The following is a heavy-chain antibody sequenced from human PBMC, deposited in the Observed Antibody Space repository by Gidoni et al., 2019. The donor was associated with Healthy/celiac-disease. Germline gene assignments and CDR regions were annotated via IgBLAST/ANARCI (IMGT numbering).Heavy chain of an antibody. Sequence: EVQLVESGGGLVQPGGSLRLSCAASGFTFSSSWMSWFRQAPGKGLEWVANIKQDGSEKYYVDSVKGRFTISRDNAKNSLYLQMNSLRAEDTAVYYCARDGGLRYCSSTSCATDYWGQGTLVTVSS. CDR3: ARDGGLRYCSSTSCATDY. J-gene: IGHJ4*02. D-gene: IGHD2-2*01. V-gene: IGHV3-7*01. CDR2: IKQDGSEK. CDR1: GFTFSSSW.